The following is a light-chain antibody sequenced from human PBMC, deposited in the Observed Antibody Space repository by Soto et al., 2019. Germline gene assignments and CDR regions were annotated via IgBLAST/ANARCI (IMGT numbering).Light chain of an antibody. CDR1: ESVSNN. Sequence: EIVMTQSPGTLSVSPGERATLSCRASESVSNNLAWYQQNPGQAPRLLIYGASTRATGFPACFSGSGSGAEFNLTISHRQTADSEVYLQQHYHNWPRTFGQGNKQEIQ. CDR2: GAS. CDR3: QHYHNWPRT. J-gene: IGKJ2*01. V-gene: IGKV3-15*01.